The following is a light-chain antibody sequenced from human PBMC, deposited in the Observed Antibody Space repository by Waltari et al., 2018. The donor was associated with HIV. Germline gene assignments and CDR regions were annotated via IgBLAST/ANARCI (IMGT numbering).Light chain of an antibody. V-gene: IGLV3-21*01. Sequence: SYVLTQPPSVSVAPGKTARITCGGNNIGNKNVHWYQQKPGQVPVLVIYNASDRPSGVPERFSGSNSGNTATLTISRVEAVDEADYHCQVWDSSSVVVFGGGTKLTVL. CDR2: NAS. CDR1: NIGNKN. J-gene: IGLJ2*01. CDR3: QVWDSSSVVV.